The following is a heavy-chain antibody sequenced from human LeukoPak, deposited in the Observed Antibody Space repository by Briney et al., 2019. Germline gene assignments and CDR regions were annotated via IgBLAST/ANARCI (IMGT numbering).Heavy chain of an antibody. CDR2: ISSSSSYI. V-gene: IGHV3-21*01. CDR1: GFTFTSNS. CDR3: ARDYSPPHYFDSSGYFDY. Sequence: GGSLRLSYAASGFTFTSNSMNWVRQAPGKGLEWVSFISSSSSYIYYADSVKGRFTISRDNAKNSLYLQMNSLRAEDTAVYYCARDYSPPHYFDSSGYFDYWGQGTLVTVSS. D-gene: IGHD3-22*01. J-gene: IGHJ4*02.